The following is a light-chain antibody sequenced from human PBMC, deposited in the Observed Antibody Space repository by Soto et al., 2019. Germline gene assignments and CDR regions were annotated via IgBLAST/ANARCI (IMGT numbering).Light chain of an antibody. J-gene: IGKJ4*01. V-gene: IGKV1-33*01. CDR1: QDITNY. CDR3: QHYQTLPLT. CDR2: DAS. Sequence: DIQMTQSPSSLSASVGDRVTITCQASQDITNYLNWYHQKPGRAPRLLIYDASNLETGVPSRFNGSGSGTDFTFTITSLQPGDIATYYCQHYQTLPLTFGGGTKVDIK.